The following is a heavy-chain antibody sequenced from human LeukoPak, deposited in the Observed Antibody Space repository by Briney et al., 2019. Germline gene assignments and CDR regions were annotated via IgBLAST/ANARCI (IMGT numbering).Heavy chain of an antibody. CDR2: IYYSGST. Sequence: SETLSLTCTVSGGSISSSSYYWGWIRQPPGKGLEWIGSIYYSGSTYYNPSLKSRVTISVDMSKNQFSLKLSSVTAADTAVYYCARYDSSVEDAFDIWGQGTMVTVSS. J-gene: IGHJ3*02. CDR3: ARYDSSVEDAFDI. D-gene: IGHD3-22*01. V-gene: IGHV4-39*07. CDR1: GGSISSSSYY.